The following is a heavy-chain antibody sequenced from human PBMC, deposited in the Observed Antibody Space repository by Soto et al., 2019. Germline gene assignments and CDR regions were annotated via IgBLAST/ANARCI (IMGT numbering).Heavy chain of an antibody. V-gene: IGHV3-15*01. CDR1: GFTFSNAW. CDR3: TTTYSSGYYYFDY. D-gene: IGHD3-22*01. J-gene: IGHJ4*02. Sequence: GGSLRLSCAASGFTFSNAWMSWVRQAPGKGLEWVGRIKSKTDGGTTDYAAPVKGRFTISRDDSKNTPYLQMNSLKTEDTAVYYCTTTYSSGYYYFDYWGQGTLVTVSS. CDR2: IKSKTDGGTT.